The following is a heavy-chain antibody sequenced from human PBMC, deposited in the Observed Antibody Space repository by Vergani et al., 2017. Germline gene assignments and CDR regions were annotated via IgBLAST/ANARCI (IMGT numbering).Heavy chain of an antibody. CDR3: ARVMFRDEASTGYRLEGMDI. D-gene: IGHD3-9*01. V-gene: IGHV4-38-2*02. CDR2: IYHSGST. Sequence: QLQLQESGPGLLKPSEILSLTCSVSGTSISSGYYWGWIRQPPGKGLEWIGSIYHSGSTYYNTSLKSRVTISVETSKNQSSLKLRSVTAADTAVDFCARVMFRDEASTGYRLEGMDIWGQGTTVTISS. J-gene: IGHJ6*02. CDR1: GTSISSGYY.